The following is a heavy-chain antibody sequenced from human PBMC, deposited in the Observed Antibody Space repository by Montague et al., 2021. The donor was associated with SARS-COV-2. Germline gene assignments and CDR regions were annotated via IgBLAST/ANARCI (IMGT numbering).Heavy chain of an antibody. J-gene: IGHJ4*02. CDR2: ISYDGSNK. CDR1: GFTFSRYA. V-gene: IGHV3-30*04. CDR3: ARVHSGSYYGFVDY. Sequence: SLRLSCAAPGFTFSRYAMHWVRQAPGKGLEWVAVISYDGSNKYYADSVKGRFTISRDNSKNTLYLQMNSLRAEDTAVYYCARVHSGSYYGFVDYWGQGTLVTVS. D-gene: IGHD1-26*01.